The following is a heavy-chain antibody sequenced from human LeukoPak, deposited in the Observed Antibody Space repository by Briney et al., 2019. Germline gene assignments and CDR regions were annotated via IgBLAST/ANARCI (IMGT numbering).Heavy chain of an antibody. CDR3: AAGCSGGSCYGRRVRFDP. CDR2: INHSGST. V-gene: IGHV4-39*07. D-gene: IGHD2-15*01. Sequence: SETLSLTCTVSGGSISSSSYYWGWIRQPPGKGLEWIGEINHSGSTNYNPSLKSRVTISVDTSKNQFSLRLSSVTAADTAVYYCAAGCSGGSCYGRRVRFDPWGQGTLVTVSS. CDR1: GGSISSSSYY. J-gene: IGHJ5*02.